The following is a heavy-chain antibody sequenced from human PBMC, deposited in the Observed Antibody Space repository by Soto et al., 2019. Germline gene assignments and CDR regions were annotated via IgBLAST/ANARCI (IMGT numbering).Heavy chain of an antibody. CDR3: AIRVRAAGTDWRFDL. CDR1: GGSISSSSFH. CDR2: IYYSGST. J-gene: IGHJ5*02. V-gene: IGHV4-39*01. Sequence: QLQLQESGPGLVKPSETLSLTCTVSGGSISSSSFHWGWIRQPPGKGLEWIGSIYYSGSTYYSPSHKSRVTKTVDTSKNQFSLKLSSVTAADPVVYCCAIRVRAAGTDWRFDLWGQGTLVTVSS. D-gene: IGHD6-19*01.